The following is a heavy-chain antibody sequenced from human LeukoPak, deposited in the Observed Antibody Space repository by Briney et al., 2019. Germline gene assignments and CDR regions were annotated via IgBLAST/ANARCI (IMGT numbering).Heavy chain of an antibody. Sequence: ASVKVTCKSSGYTFAGYYMHWGRQAPGKELEWMGWINPKIGCTNYAQKSRGRVTMTRDTSITTAYMELSRLRSDDTAVYYCAREIGSGSFLDNWGQGTLVTASA. CDR3: AREIGSGSFLDN. V-gene: IGHV1-2*02. D-gene: IGHD3-10*01. J-gene: IGHJ4*02. CDR1: GYTFAGYY. CDR2: INPKIGCT.